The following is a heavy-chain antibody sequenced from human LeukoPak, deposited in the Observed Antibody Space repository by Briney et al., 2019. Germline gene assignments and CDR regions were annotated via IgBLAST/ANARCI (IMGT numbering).Heavy chain of an antibody. D-gene: IGHD2/OR15-2a*01. J-gene: IGHJ3*02. CDR1: GGTYS. CDR3: ARVYGGLDAFDI. V-gene: IGHV1-69*04. CDR2: IIPILGIA. Sequence: SVKVSCKASGGTYSISWVRQAPGQGLEWMGRIIPILGIANYAQKFQGRVTITADKSTSTAYMELSSLRSEDTAVYYCARVYGGLDAFDIWGQGTMVTVSS.